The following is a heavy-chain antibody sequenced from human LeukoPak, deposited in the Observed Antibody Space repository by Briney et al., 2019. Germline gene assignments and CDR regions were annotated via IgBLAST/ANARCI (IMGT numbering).Heavy chain of an antibody. J-gene: IGHJ4*02. CDR1: GYTFTSYY. D-gene: IGHD3-3*01. CDR3: ARDRGYYDFWSGYSPIYYFDY. Sequence: ASVKVSCKASGYTFTSYYMHWVRQAPGQGLEWMGIINPSGGSTSYAQKFQGRVTMTRDTSTSTVYMELSSLRSEDTAVYYCARDRGYYDFWSGYSPIYYFDYWGQGTLVTVSS. V-gene: IGHV1-46*01. CDR2: INPSGGST.